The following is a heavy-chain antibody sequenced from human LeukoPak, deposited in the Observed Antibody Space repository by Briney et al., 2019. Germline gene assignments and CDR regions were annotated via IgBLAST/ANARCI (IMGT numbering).Heavy chain of an antibody. Sequence: ASVKVSCKASGYTLTGYYMHWVRQAPGQGLEWMGWINPNSGGTNYAQKFQGRVTMTRDTSISTAYMELSRLRSDDTAVYYCARGRGLWFGVSGYMDVWGKGTTVTVSS. CDR2: INPNSGGT. V-gene: IGHV1-2*02. CDR1: GYTLTGYY. D-gene: IGHD3-10*01. J-gene: IGHJ6*03. CDR3: ARGRGLWFGVSGYMDV.